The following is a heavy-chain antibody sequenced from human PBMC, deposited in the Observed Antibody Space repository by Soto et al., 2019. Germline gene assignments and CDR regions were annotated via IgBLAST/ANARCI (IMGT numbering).Heavy chain of an antibody. V-gene: IGHV3-11*01. Sequence: QVQLVESGGGLVKPGGSLRLSCAASGFTFSDYYMSWIRQAPGKGLEWVSYISSSGSTIYYAASAKGRFTISRDNAKNSLYLQMNSLRAEDTAVYYCARELCSGGSCYGLDAFDIWGQGTMVTVSS. CDR2: ISSSGSTI. D-gene: IGHD2-15*01. J-gene: IGHJ3*02. CDR1: GFTFSDYY. CDR3: ARELCSGGSCYGLDAFDI.